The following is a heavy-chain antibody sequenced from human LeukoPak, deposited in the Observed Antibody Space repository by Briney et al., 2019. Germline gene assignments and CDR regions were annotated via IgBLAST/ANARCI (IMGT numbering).Heavy chain of an antibody. CDR1: RFTFSSYS. V-gene: IGHV3-21*01. J-gene: IGHJ4*02. Sequence: PGGSLRLSCAASRFTFSSYSMNWVRQAPGKGLEWVSSISSSSSYIYYADSVKGRFTISRDNAKNSLYLQMNSLRAEDTAVYYCARDWTQGVFDYWGQGTLVTVSS. CDR2: ISSSSSYI. CDR3: ARDWTQGVFDY. D-gene: IGHD3/OR15-3a*01.